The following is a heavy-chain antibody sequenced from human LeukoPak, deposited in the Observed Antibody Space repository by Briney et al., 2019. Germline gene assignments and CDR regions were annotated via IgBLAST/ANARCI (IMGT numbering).Heavy chain of an antibody. D-gene: IGHD3-3*01. CDR3: ARDQYDTWSRRGNFDS. CDR2: ISYDGSNK. CDR1: GFTFSSYA. J-gene: IGHJ4*02. Sequence: GGSLRLSCAASGFTFSSYAMHWVRQAPGKGLEWVAVISYDGSNKYYADSVKGRFTISRDNTNNSLYLQMNSLRAEDTAVFYCARDQYDTWSRRGNFDSWGQGTLVIVSS. V-gene: IGHV3-30-3*01.